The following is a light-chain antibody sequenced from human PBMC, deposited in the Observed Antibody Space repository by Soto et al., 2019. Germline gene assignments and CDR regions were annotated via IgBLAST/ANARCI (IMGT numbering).Light chain of an antibody. Sequence: EIVLTQSPGTLSLSPGERATLSCRASQTVSTIYLAWYQQKPGQAPRLLIYGASSRATGIPDRFSGSGSGTAFTLTISRLEPADFAVYYCQHYGSSQYTFGQGTKLEIK. CDR2: GAS. J-gene: IGKJ2*01. V-gene: IGKV3-20*01. CDR3: QHYGSSQYT. CDR1: QTVSTIY.